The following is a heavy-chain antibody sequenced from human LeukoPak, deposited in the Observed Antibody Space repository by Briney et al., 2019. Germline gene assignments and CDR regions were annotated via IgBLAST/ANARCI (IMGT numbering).Heavy chain of an antibody. CDR2: ISGSGGST. V-gene: IGHV3-23*01. J-gene: IGHJ4*02. D-gene: IGHD3-9*01. CDR3: AVNYDILTGYYPFDY. Sequence: GGSLRLSCAASGFTFSSYGMSWVRQAPGKGLEWVSAISGSGGSTYYADSVKGRFTISRDNSKNTLYLQMNSLRAEDTAVYYCAVNYDILTGYYPFDYWGQGTLVTVSS. CDR1: GFTFSSYG.